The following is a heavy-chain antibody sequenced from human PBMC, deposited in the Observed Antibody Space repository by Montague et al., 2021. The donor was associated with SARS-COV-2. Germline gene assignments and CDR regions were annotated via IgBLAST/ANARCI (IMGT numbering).Heavy chain of an antibody. CDR3: ARAVSVRRAINWLDP. V-gene: IGHV4-4*07. Sequence: SETLSLTCTVSGGSINNHYWAWDWQPPGQGMEWHDLVCISWSINTNSTXYSRVTMSVDTSKNQFSLKLTSVTAADTAAYYCARAVSVRRAINWLDPWGQGTLVTVSS. D-gene: IGHD3-10*02. CDR1: GGSINNHY. J-gene: IGHJ5*02. CDR2: VCISWSI.